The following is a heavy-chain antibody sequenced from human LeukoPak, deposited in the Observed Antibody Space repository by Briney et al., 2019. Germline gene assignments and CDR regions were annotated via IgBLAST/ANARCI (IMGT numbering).Heavy chain of an antibody. V-gene: IGHV5-51*01. Sequence: GESLKISCKGSGYSFTSYWIAWVRQMPGKGLEWMGIIYPGDSDTRYSPSFQGQVTMSADKSITTAYLQWSSLKAPDTAMYYCATRRNGYYDYWGQGTLVTVSS. CDR1: GYSFTSYW. D-gene: IGHD3-22*01. J-gene: IGHJ4*02. CDR2: IYPGDSDT. CDR3: ATRRNGYYDY.